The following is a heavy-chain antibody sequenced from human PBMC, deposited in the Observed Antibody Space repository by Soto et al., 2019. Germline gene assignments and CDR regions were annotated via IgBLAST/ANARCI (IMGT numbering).Heavy chain of an antibody. J-gene: IGHJ4*02. Sequence: SVKVSCKASGGTFSSYAISWVRQAPVQGLEWMGGIIPIFGTANYAQKFQGRVTITADESTSTAYMELSSLRSEDTAVYYCASAYYSNYEGRREYYFDYWGQGTLVTVSS. CDR2: IIPIFGTA. CDR1: GGTFSSYA. D-gene: IGHD4-4*01. V-gene: IGHV1-69*13. CDR3: ASAYYSNYEGRREYYFDY.